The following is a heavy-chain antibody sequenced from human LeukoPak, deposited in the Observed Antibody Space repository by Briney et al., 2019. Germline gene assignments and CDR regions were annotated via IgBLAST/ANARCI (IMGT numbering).Heavy chain of an antibody. V-gene: IGHV3-20*04. J-gene: IGHJ4*02. CDR3: ASWGGIAAAGFDY. Sequence: GGSLRLSCAASGFTFDDYGMSWVRQAPGKGLEWVSGINWNGGSTGYADSVKGRFTISRDNAKDSLYLQMNSLRAEDTALYYCASWGGIAAAGFDYWGQGTLVTVSS. CDR2: INWNGGST. CDR1: GFTFDDYG. D-gene: IGHD6-13*01.